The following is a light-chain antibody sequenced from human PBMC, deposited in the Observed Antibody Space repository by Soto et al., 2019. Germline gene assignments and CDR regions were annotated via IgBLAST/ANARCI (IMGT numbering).Light chain of an antibody. Sequence: QSVLTQPPSVSGAPGQRVTISCTGSSSNIGAGYDVHWYQQLPGTAPKLLIYGNSNRPSGVPDRFSGSKSGTSASLAITGLQAEDEADYYCSSNAGSNTLRVFGGGTKMTVL. CDR3: SSNAGSNTLRV. J-gene: IGLJ3*02. CDR1: SSNIGAGYD. CDR2: GNS. V-gene: IGLV1-40*01.